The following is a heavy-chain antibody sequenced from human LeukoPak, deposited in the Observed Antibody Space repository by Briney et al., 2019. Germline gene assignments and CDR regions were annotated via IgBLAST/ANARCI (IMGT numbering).Heavy chain of an antibody. D-gene: IGHD1-14*01. CDR2: ISDSGGTT. J-gene: IGHJ6*02. V-gene: IGHV3-23*01. CDR3: AKGGPAWYYYYITDV. Sequence: QPGGSLRLSCAASRFTFSSYAMNWVRQAPGGGLEWVSAISDSGGTTYYTDSVKGRFTISRDNSRNMLYLRMNSLRVDDTAVYYCAKGGPAWYYYYITDVWGQGTTVTVSS. CDR1: RFTFSSYA.